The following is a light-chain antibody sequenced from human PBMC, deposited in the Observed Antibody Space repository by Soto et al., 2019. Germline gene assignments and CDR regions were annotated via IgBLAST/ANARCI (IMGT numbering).Light chain of an antibody. Sequence: QSALTQPASVSGSPGQSITISCTGTSSDDGGYNYVSWYQQHPGKAPKLMIYAVSNRPSGVSTRFSGSKSGNTASLTISGLQAEDEADYHCSSYTTSSTLLYVFVTGTKLTVL. J-gene: IGLJ1*01. V-gene: IGLV2-14*01. CDR1: SSDDGGYNY. CDR2: AVS. CDR3: SSYTTSSTLLYV.